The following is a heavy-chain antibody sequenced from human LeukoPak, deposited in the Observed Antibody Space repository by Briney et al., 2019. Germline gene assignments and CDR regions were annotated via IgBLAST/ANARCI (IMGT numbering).Heavy chain of an antibody. CDR3: ARQGQLGGKSPLIDYYYYGMDV. Sequence: GASVKVSCKASGYTFISYYMQWVRQAPGQGLEWMGIINPGGGRTTYAQKFQGRVTMTRDTSTSTVYMELYSLRSEDTAVYYCARQGQLGGKSPLIDYYYYGMDVWGQGTTVTVSS. CDR1: GYTFISYY. J-gene: IGHJ6*02. CDR2: INPGGGRT. D-gene: IGHD6-6*01. V-gene: IGHV1-46*01.